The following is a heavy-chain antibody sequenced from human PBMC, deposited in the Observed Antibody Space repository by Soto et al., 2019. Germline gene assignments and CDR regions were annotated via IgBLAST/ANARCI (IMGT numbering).Heavy chain of an antibody. V-gene: IGHV4-61*01. CDR1: GGSVSSGSYY. CDR2: IYYSGST. J-gene: IGHJ4*02. D-gene: IGHD6-13*01. Sequence: PSETLSLTCTVSGGSVSSGSYYWSWIRQPPGKGLEWIGYIYYSGSTNYNPSLKSRVTISVDTSKNQFSLKLSSVTAADTAVYYCARVNEQQLIDYWGQGTLVTV. CDR3: ARVNEQQLIDY.